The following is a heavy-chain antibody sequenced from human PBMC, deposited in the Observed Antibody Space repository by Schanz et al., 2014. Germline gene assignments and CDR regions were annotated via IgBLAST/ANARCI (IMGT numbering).Heavy chain of an antibody. D-gene: IGHD1-1*01. Sequence: EVHLVESGGGLVQPGGSLRLSCAASGITFSSHSFNWVRQAPGKGLEWISYITYNGGTIYYADSVKGRFTMSRDNAKNSVFLQMNSLRAEDTALYYCARDRRNADLDYWGQGTLVTVSS. J-gene: IGHJ4*02. V-gene: IGHV3-48*01. CDR3: ARDRRNADLDY. CDR2: ITYNGGTI. CDR1: GITFSSHS.